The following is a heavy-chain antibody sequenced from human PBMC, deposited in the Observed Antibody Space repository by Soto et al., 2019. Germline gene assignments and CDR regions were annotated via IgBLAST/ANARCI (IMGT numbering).Heavy chain of an antibody. J-gene: IGHJ4*02. CDR2: IKQDGSEK. CDR1: GFTFSSYW. V-gene: IGHV3-7*01. D-gene: IGHD3-10*01. Sequence: GGSLRLSCAASGFTFSSYWMSWVRQAPGKGLEWVANIKQDGSEKYYVDSVKGRFTISRDNAKNSLYLQMNSLRAEDTAVYYCARVSTMVRGVSALRYFDYWGQGTLVTVSS. CDR3: ARVSTMVRGVSALRYFDY.